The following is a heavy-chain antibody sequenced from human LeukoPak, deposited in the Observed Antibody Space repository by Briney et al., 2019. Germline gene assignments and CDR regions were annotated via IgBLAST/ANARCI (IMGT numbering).Heavy chain of an antibody. Sequence: SETLSLTCTVSGGSISSYYWSWIRQPPGKGLEWIWYIYYSGSTNYNPSLKSRVTISVDTSKNQFSLKLSSVTAADTAVYYYARSPRYYDSSLYYYYYYMDVWGKGTTVTVSS. J-gene: IGHJ6*03. CDR3: ARSPRYYDSSLYYYYYYMDV. D-gene: IGHD3-22*01. CDR2: IYYSGST. V-gene: IGHV4-59*01. CDR1: GGSISSYY.